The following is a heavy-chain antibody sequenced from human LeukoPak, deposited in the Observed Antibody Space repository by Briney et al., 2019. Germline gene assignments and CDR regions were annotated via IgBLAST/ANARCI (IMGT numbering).Heavy chain of an antibody. D-gene: IGHD4-23*01. J-gene: IGHJ2*01. CDR2: IYHSGST. Sequence: PSETLSLTCTVSGGSISSGGYYWSWIRQPPGKGLEWIGYIYHSGSTNYNPSLKSRVTISVDTSKKQFSLKLSSVTAADAAVYYCATYGGNSQWYFDLWGRGTLVTVSS. V-gene: IGHV4-61*08. CDR1: GGSISSGGYY. CDR3: ATYGGNSQWYFDL.